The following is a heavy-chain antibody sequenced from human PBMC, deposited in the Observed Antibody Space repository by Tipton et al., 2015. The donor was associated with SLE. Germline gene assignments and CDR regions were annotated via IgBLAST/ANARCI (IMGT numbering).Heavy chain of an antibody. CDR2: IYSGGST. CDR3: AREGRYSSSWEVGY. Sequence: SLRLSCAASGFTVSSNYMSWVRQAPGKGLEWVSVIYSGGSTYYADSVKGRFTISRDNSKNTLYLQMNSLRAEDTAVYYCAREGRYSSSWEVGYWGQGTLVTVSS. CDR1: GFTVSSNY. J-gene: IGHJ4*02. V-gene: IGHV3-53*01. D-gene: IGHD6-13*01.